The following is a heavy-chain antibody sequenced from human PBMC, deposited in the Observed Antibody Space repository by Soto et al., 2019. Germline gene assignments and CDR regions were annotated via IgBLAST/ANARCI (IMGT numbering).Heavy chain of an antibody. D-gene: IGHD3-22*01. CDR1: GYTFTSYY. CDR2: INPSGGST. CDR3: ARGEGITMIVVVISLDY. V-gene: IGHV1-46*01. Sequence: GASVKVSCKASGYTFTSYYMHWVRQAPGQGLEWMGIINPSGGSTSYAQKFQGRVTMTRDTSTSTVYMELSSLRSEDTAVYYCARGEGITMIVVVISLDYWGQGTLVTVSS. J-gene: IGHJ4*02.